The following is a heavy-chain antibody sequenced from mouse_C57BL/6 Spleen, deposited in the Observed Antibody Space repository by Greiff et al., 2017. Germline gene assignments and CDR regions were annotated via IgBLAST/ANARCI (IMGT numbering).Heavy chain of an antibody. CDR3: AREEDGSRYYYAMDY. Sequence: VKLVESGAELAKPGASVKLSCKASGYTFTSYWMHWVKQRPVQGLEWIGYINPSDGYTKYNQKFKDKATLTADKSSSTAYMQLSSLTYEDSAVDYCAREEDGSRYYYAMDYWGQGTSVTVSS. CDR1: GYTFTSYW. V-gene: IGHV1-7*01. D-gene: IGHD2-3*01. CDR2: INPSDGYT. J-gene: IGHJ4*01.